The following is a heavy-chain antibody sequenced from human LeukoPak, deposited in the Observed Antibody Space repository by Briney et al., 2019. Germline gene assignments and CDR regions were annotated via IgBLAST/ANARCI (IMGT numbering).Heavy chain of an antibody. J-gene: IGHJ3*01. D-gene: IGHD2-2*03. CDR1: GSTFSDYW. CDR3: ARQRGYRMTKDGFDV. CDR2: IYPGDSET. V-gene: IGHV5-51*01. Sequence: GESLKISCKASGSTFSDYWIGWVRPMPGKGLEWMTIIYPGDSETRYSPSLQGQVTISADKSINTAYLQWSSLKASDRGMYYCARQRGYRMTKDGFDVWGQGTMVTVSS.